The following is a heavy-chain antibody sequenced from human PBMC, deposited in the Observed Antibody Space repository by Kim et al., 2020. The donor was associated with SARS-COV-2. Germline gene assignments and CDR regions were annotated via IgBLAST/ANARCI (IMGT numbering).Heavy chain of an antibody. Sequence: GESLKISCKTSGYSFSNYWIGWVRQVPGKGLELMGFVYPDDSEFRYSPLFQGRISISADQSINTAYLQWDSLKASDTDTYYCARHGGYCSSSSCNFYFYYMDIWGKGTPVIVSS. CDR2: VYPDDSEF. CDR3: ARHGGYCSSSSCNFYFYYMDI. CDR1: GYSFSNYW. D-gene: IGHD2-2*01. J-gene: IGHJ6*03. V-gene: IGHV5-51*01.